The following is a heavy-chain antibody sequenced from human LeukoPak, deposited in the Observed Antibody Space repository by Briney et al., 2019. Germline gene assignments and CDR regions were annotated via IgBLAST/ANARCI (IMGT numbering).Heavy chain of an antibody. CDR1: GGSISSRSYY. CDR2: IYYSGST. CDR3: ARLQVVTTIYYFDY. D-gene: IGHD3-22*01. Sequence: SETLSLTCTVSGGSISSRSYYWGWIRQPPGKGLEWIGSIYYSGSTYYNPSLKSRVTISVDTSKNQFSLKLSSVTAADTAVYYCARLQVVTTIYYFDYWGQGTLVTVSS. J-gene: IGHJ4*02. V-gene: IGHV4-39*01.